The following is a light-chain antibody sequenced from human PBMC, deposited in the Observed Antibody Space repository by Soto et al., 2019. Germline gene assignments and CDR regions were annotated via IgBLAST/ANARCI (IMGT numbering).Light chain of an antibody. V-gene: IGKV3-15*01. Sequence: EIVMTQSPATLSVSPGERATLSCRASQSVSSNLAWYQQKPGQAPRLLIYGASTRATGIPARFSGSGSGSEFTPTINSLQSEDFAVYYCQQYNNWPRTFGQGTKLEIK. CDR2: GAS. CDR1: QSVSSN. J-gene: IGKJ2*01. CDR3: QQYNNWPRT.